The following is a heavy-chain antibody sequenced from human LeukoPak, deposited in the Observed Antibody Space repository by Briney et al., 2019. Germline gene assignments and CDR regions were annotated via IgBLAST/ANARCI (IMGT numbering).Heavy chain of an antibody. D-gene: IGHD1-26*01. V-gene: IGHV4-30-4*08. CDR1: GGSISGGDYY. Sequence: SETLSLTCTVSGGSISGGDYYWSWFRQPPGRGLEWIGYIYYSGSTYYNPPLKSRVTISVDTSKNQFSLKLSSVTAADTAVYYCAREGGSYYFDYWGQGTLVTVSS. CDR3: AREGGSYYFDY. J-gene: IGHJ4*02. CDR2: IYYSGST.